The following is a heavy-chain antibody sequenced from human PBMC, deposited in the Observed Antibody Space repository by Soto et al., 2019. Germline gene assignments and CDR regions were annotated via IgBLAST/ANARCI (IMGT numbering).Heavy chain of an antibody. CDR2: ISGSGGST. D-gene: IGHD3-16*01. J-gene: IGHJ4*02. Sequence: PDGPLSLSCAASGLNFSSYAMSWVRQAPGKGLEWVSAISGSGGSTYYAESVEGRFTISRDNTKNTLYLQMNSLRAEDTALYYCLKRGSFRTLRDFDYWGQGTLDTVSS. CDR1: GLNFSSYA. V-gene: IGHV3-23*01. CDR3: LKRGSFRTLRDFDY.